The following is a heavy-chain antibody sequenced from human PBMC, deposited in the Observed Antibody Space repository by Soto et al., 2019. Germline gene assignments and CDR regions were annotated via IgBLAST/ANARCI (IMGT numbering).Heavy chain of an antibody. CDR3: ASCRPYYYYYMDV. Sequence: GGSLRLSCAASGFTFDDYAMHWVRQAPGKGLEWVSGISWNSGSIGYADSVKGRFTISRDNAKNSLYLQMNSLRAEDTALYYCASCRPYYYYYMDVWGKGTTVTVSS. CDR2: ISWNSGSI. V-gene: IGHV3-9*01. CDR1: GFTFDDYA. D-gene: IGHD2-2*01. J-gene: IGHJ6*03.